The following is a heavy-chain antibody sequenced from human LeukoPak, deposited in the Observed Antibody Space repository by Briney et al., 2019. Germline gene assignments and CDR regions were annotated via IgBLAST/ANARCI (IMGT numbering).Heavy chain of an antibody. V-gene: IGHV4-30-4*01. CDR1: GGSISSGDYY. Sequence: SETLSLTCTVSGGSISSGDYYWSWIRQPPEKGLEWIGYIYYSGSTYYNPSLKSRVTISVDTSKNQFSLKLSSVTAADTAVYYCARVGPYDFWSGYHAASFDYWGQGTLVTVSS. CDR2: IYYSGST. J-gene: IGHJ4*02. CDR3: ARVGPYDFWSGYHAASFDY. D-gene: IGHD3-3*01.